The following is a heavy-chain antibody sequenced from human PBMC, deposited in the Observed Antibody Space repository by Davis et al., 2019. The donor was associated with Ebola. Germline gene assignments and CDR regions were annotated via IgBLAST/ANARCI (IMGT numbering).Heavy chain of an antibody. CDR3: ARSRIGVVGTSWSDP. CDR2: IYYSGST. D-gene: IGHD6-13*01. J-gene: IGHJ5*02. V-gene: IGHV4-59*01. CDR1: GGSLATSY. Sequence: PSETLSLTCTVSGGSLATSYWSWIRQPPGKGLEWIGFIYYSGSTKYNPSLKSRVTISIDTSKNQFSLKLSSVTAADTALYYCARSRIGVVGTSWSDPWGQGTLVTVSS.